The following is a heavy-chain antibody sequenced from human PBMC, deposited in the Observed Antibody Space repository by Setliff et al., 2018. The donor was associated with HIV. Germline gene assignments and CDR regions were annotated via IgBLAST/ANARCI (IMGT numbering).Heavy chain of an antibody. CDR3: ARAQTPIRLTAPTPFDS. Sequence: ASVKVSCKASGGTFSNHVITWVRQAPGQGLEWMGWINPDSGVTNFPQRFQGRVTMTRDTSISTAYMDVTRLTSEDTATYYCARAQTPIRLTAPTPFDSWGPGTLVTISS. D-gene: IGHD6-25*01. J-gene: IGHJ4*02. V-gene: IGHV1-2*02. CDR1: GGTFSNHV. CDR2: INPDSGVT.